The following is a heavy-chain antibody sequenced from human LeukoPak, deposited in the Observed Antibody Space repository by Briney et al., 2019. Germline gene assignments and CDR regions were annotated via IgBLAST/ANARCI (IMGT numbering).Heavy chain of an antibody. V-gene: IGHV2-5*01. D-gene: IGHD3-16*02. CDR1: GFSLRTSGVG. CDR2: IYWNDDK. CDR3: AHSTSYYDYVWGSYRYSNY. J-gene: IGHJ4*02. Sequence: SGPTLVNPTQPLTLTCTFSGFSLRTSGVGGGWIRQPPGQALEWLALIYWNDDKRYSPSLKSRLTITKDTSKNQVVLTMTNMDPVDTATYYCAHSTSYYDYVWGSYRYSNYWGQGTLVTVSS.